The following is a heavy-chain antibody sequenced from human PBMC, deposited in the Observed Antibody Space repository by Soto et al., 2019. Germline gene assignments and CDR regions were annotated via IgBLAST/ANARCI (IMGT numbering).Heavy chain of an antibody. V-gene: IGHV1-18*01. D-gene: IGHD3-16*01. Sequence: ASVKVSCKASGYTFTRYGIGWARQAPGQGLEWMGWINTYNGNTNYAQNVQGRVTLTTDTSTSTAYMELRSLRSNDTAIYYCAMVDVYVTPSPQDVWGQGTTVTISS. CDR1: GYTFTRYG. J-gene: IGHJ6*02. CDR3: AMVDVYVTPSPQDV. CDR2: INTYNGNT.